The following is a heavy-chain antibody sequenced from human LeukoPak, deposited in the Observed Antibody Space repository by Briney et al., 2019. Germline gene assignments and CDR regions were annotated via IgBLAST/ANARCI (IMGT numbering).Heavy chain of an antibody. V-gene: IGHV4-59*01. CDR2: IYYSGST. D-gene: IGHD6-19*01. CDR1: GGSISSYY. CDR3: ARQFSGWLPTYYFDY. Sequence: SETLSLTCTVSGGSISSYYWSWIRQPPGKGLEWIGYIYYSGSTNYNPSLKSRVTISVDTSKNQFSLKLSSVTAADTAVYYCARQFSGWLPTYYFDYWGQGTLVTVSS. J-gene: IGHJ4*02.